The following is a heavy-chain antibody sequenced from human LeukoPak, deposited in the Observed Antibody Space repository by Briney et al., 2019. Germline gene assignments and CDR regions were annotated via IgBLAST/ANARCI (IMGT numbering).Heavy chain of an antibody. CDR1: GFTFSTYW. D-gene: IGHD4-17*01. CDR2: IKGDGSST. J-gene: IGHJ4*02. V-gene: IGHV3-74*01. CDR3: ARASTTVPNLLDY. Sequence: TGGSLRLSCAASGFTFSTYWMHWVRHAPGKGLVWVSRIKGDGSSTIYADSVKGRFTISRDNSKNTLYLQTSSLRAEDTAVYYCARASTTVPNLLDYWGQGTLVTVSS.